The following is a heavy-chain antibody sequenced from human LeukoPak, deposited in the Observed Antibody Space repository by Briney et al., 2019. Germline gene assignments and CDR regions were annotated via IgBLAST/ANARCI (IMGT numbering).Heavy chain of an antibody. V-gene: IGHV4-39*07. D-gene: IGHD3-22*01. Sequence: PSETLSLTCTVSGGSISSSSYYWGWIRQPPGKGLEWIGSIYYSGSTYYNPSLKSRVTISVDTSKNQFSLKLSSVTAADTAVYYCARDAHPNYYDSSGFDYWGQGTLVTVSS. CDR3: ARDAHPNYYDSSGFDY. J-gene: IGHJ4*02. CDR1: GGSISSSSYY. CDR2: IYYSGST.